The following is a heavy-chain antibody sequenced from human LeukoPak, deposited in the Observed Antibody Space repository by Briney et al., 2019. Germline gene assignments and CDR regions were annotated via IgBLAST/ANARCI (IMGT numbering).Heavy chain of an antibody. J-gene: IGHJ4*02. CDR2: INHSGST. V-gene: IGHV4-34*01. Sequence: SETLSLTCAVYGGSFSGYYWSWIRQPPGKGLEWIGEINHSGSTNYNPSLKSRVTISVDTSKNQFSLKLSSVTAADTAVYYCARSKRYCSSTSCYTFFDYWGKGTLVTVSS. CDR1: GGSFSGYY. D-gene: IGHD2-2*02. CDR3: ARSKRYCSSTSCYTFFDY.